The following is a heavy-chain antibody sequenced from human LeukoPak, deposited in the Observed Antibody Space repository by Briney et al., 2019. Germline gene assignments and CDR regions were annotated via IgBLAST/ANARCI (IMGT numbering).Heavy chain of an antibody. D-gene: IGHD3-22*01. CDR2: ISYDGSNK. Sequence: PGGSLRLSCAASGFTFSSYAMHWVRQAPGKGLEWVAVISYDGSNKYYADSVKGRFTISRDNSKNTLYLQMNSLRAEDTAVYYCARDEYYDSSGYDYWGQGTLVTVSS. J-gene: IGHJ4*02. CDR3: ARDEYYDSSGYDY. CDR1: GFTFSSYA. V-gene: IGHV3-30*04.